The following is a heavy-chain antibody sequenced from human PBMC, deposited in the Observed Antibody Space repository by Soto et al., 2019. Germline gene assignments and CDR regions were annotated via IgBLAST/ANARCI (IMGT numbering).Heavy chain of an antibody. CDR2: ISYDGSNK. Sequence: QVQLVESGGGVVQPGRSLRLSCAASGFTFSSYGMHWVRQAPGKGLEWVAVISYDGSNKYYADSVKGRFTISRDNSKNTQYLQMNSVIAVDTGVYYCAKDGVWDVWSGYLDYWGQGTLVTVSS. J-gene: IGHJ4*02. CDR3: AKDGVWDVWSGYLDY. CDR1: GFTFSSYG. V-gene: IGHV3-30*18. D-gene: IGHD3-3*01.